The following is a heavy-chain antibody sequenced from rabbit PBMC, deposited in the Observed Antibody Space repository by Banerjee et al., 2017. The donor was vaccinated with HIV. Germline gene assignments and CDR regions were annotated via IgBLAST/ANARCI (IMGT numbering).Heavy chain of an antibody. V-gene: IGHV1S45*01. Sequence: QEQLEESGGGLVQPEGSLTLTCTASGFSFSSSFYMCWVRQAPGKGLEWIACIYGGSSGSTYYATWARGRFTISKASSTTVTLQMTSLTAADTATYFCARGTYAATSSYDLALWGPGTLVTVS. CDR2: IYGGSSGST. D-gene: IGHD8-1*01. J-gene: IGHJ4*01. CDR3: ARGTYAATSSYDLAL. CDR1: GFSFSSSFY.